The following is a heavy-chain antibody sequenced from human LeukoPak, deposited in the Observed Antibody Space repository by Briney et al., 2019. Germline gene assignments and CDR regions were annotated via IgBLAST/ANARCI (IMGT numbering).Heavy chain of an antibody. J-gene: IGHJ4*02. CDR3: ARRNNGGDY. V-gene: IGHV4-30-2*02. CDR1: GGSISSGGYS. Sequence: SQTLSLTCAVSGGSISSGGYSWSWIRQPPGKGLEWIGYTYHSGSTYYNPSLKSRVTISVDRSKNQFSLNLSSVTAADTAVYYCARRNNGGDYWGQGTLVTVSS. CDR2: TYHSGST. D-gene: IGHD1/OR15-1a*01.